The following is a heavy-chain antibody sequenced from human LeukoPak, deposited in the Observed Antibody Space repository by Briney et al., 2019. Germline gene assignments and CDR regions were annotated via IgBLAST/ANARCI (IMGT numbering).Heavy chain of an antibody. CDR1: GGSISSSPYY. D-gene: IGHD5-18*01. Sequence: PSETLSLTCTVSGGSISSSPYYWGWSRQPPGKGLEWIGSIYYSGTTHYSPSLESRVTISVDTSKNQFSLKVASVTAADTAIYYCAKGAGGFSYYNWFDPWGQGTLVTVSS. CDR3: AKGAGGFSYYNWFDP. V-gene: IGHV4-39*07. CDR2: IYYSGTT. J-gene: IGHJ5*02.